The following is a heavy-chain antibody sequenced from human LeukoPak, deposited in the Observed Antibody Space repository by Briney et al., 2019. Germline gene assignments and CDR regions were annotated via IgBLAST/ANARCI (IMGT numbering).Heavy chain of an antibody. D-gene: IGHD2-2*01. CDR1: GFTFDDYA. Sequence: PGRSLRLSCAASGFTFDDYAMHWVRQAPGKGLEWVSGISWNSGSIGYADSVKGRFTISRDNAKNSLYLQTNSLRAEDTALYYCALIDCSSTSCHDYWGQGTLVTVSS. V-gene: IGHV3-9*01. CDR3: ALIDCSSTSCHDY. CDR2: ISWNSGSI. J-gene: IGHJ4*02.